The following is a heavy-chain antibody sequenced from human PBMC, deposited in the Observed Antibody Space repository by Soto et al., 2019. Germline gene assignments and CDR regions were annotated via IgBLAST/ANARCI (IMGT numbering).Heavy chain of an antibody. CDR3: ATPHPRYSSGWSLDY. CDR1: GYTFTSYA. CDR2: INAGNGNT. Sequence: ASVKVSCKASGYTFTSYAMHWVRQAPGQRLEWMGGINAGNGNTKYSQKFQGRVTMTKDTSTDTAYMELSSLRSEDTAVYYCATPHPRYSSGWSLDYWDQGTLVTVSS. V-gene: IGHV1-3*01. J-gene: IGHJ4*02. D-gene: IGHD6-19*01.